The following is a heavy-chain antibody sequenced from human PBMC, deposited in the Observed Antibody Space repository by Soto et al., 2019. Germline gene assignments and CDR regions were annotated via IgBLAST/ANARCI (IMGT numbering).Heavy chain of an antibody. V-gene: IGHV3-48*03. D-gene: IGHD1-26*01. CDR2: ISSGGSAI. Sequence: GGSLRLSCAASGFTLSSYEMIWVRQAPGKGLEWVSYISSGGSAIYYADSVKGRFTISRDSAKNSLYLQMNSLRAEDTAVYYCSRVARYNGSTIDYWGPATLLTLS. CDR3: SRVARYNGSTIDY. CDR1: GFTLSSYE. J-gene: IGHJ4*02.